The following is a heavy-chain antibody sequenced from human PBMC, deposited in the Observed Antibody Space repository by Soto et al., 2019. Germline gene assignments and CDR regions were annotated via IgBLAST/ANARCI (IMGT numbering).Heavy chain of an antibody. Sequence: QVHLVESGGGSVKPGGSLRLSCAASGFTFSDYYMTWIRQAPGKGLEWVSYVSSRSTSTNYADSMKGRFTISRDNATNSLYLQMISLRAEDTAVYYCATDNGGTFDYWGQGTLVTVSS. CDR3: ATDNGGTFDY. J-gene: IGHJ4*02. D-gene: IGHD2-8*01. CDR1: GFTFSDYY. CDR2: VSSRSTST. V-gene: IGHV3-11*05.